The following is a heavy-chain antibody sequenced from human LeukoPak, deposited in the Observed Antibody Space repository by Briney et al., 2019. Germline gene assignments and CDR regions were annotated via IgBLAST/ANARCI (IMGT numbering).Heavy chain of an antibody. CDR1: GGSISSSSYY. Sequence: PSETLSLTCTVSGGSISSSSYYWGWIRQPPGKGLEWIGSIYYSGSTYYNPSLKSRVTISVDTSKNQFSLRLSSVTAADTAVYYCARDHYDILTGALGDWFDPWGQGTLVTVSS. CDR2: IYYSGST. V-gene: IGHV4-39*07. J-gene: IGHJ5*02. D-gene: IGHD3-9*01. CDR3: ARDHYDILTGALGDWFDP.